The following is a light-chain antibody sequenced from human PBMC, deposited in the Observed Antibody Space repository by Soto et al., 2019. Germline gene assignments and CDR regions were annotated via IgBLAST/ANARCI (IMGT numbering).Light chain of an antibody. V-gene: IGKV3-20*01. J-gene: IGKJ3*01. CDR3: QQYGSSPPFT. CDR2: GAS. Sequence: EIVLTQSPGTLSLSPGERATLSCRASQSVSSTYLAWYQHKPGQAPRLLNYGASSRATGIPDRFSGSGSGTDFTLTISRLEPEDFAVYYCQQYGSSPPFTFGPGTKVDIK. CDR1: QSVSSTY.